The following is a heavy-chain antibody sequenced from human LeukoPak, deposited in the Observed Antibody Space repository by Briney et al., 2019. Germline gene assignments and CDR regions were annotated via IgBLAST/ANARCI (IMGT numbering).Heavy chain of an antibody. J-gene: IGHJ5*02. CDR2: VYYIGTT. CDR3: ARNTSSSPWFDP. V-gene: IGHV4-59*01. D-gene: IGHD6-6*01. Sequence: WXRQPPGXGLEXXGNVYYIGTTTYDSSLKTRVTISVDTSKNQFSLEVTSVTAADTAVYYCARNTSSSPWFDPWGQGTLVTVSS.